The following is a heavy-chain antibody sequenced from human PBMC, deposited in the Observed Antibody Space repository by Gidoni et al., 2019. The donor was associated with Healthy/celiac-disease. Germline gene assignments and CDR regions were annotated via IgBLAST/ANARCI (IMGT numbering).Heavy chain of an antibody. CDR1: GGTFSSYA. J-gene: IGHJ4*02. Sequence: QVQLVQSGAEVNKTGSSVKVSCKASGGTFSSYAISWVRQAPVQGLEWMGGIIPIFGTANYAQKFQGRVTITADESTSTAYMELSSLRSEDTAVYYCALDYSGGFKTNFDYWGQGTLVTVSS. D-gene: IGHD4-4*01. V-gene: IGHV1-69*01. CDR3: ALDYSGGFKTNFDY. CDR2: IIPIFGTA.